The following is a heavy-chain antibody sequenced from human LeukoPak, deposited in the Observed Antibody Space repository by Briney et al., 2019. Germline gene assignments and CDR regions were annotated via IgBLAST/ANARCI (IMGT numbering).Heavy chain of an antibody. Sequence: SQTLSLTCAISGDSVSSNSAAWNWIRLSPSRGLEWLGRTYYRSEWYDDYAVSVKSRITINPDTSKNQFSLQLISVTPEDTAVYYCARGTIGRTNWSDPWGQGTLVTVSS. CDR3: ARGTIGRTNWSDP. D-gene: IGHD1-14*01. V-gene: IGHV6-1*01. J-gene: IGHJ5*02. CDR1: GDSVSSNSAA. CDR2: TYYRSEWYD.